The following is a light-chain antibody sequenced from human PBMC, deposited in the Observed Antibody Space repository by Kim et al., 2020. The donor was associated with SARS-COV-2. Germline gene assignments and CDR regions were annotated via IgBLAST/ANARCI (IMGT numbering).Light chain of an antibody. J-gene: IGKJ5*01. CDR2: GAS. CDR3: LQHNTYPIT. V-gene: IGKV1-17*01. Sequence: ASVGDRVTITCRASQHIRNDLGWYQQNPGRAPKRLIYGASNLQSGVPSRFSGSGAGTAVTLTISSLQPEDFATYFCLQHNTYPITFGQGTRLEIK. CDR1: QHIRND.